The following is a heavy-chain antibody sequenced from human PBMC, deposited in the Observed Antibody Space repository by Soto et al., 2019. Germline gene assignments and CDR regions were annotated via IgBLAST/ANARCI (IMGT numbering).Heavy chain of an antibody. D-gene: IGHD6-6*01. J-gene: IGHJ3*02. CDR2: IYYSGST. Sequence: SETLSLTCTVSGGSISSSSYYWGWIRQPPGKGLEWIGSIYYSGSTYYNPSLKSRVTISVDTSKNQFSLKLSSVTAADTAVYYCARPWAALDAFDIWGQGTMVTVSS. CDR1: GGSISSSSYY. V-gene: IGHV4-39*01. CDR3: ARPWAALDAFDI.